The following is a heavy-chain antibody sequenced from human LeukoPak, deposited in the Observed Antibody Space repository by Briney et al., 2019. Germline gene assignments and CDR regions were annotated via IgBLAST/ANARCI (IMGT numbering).Heavy chain of an antibody. CDR3: ARQDGPLTGWFDP. J-gene: IGHJ5*02. CDR1: GFTFSSYS. CDR2: IYSGGST. D-gene: IGHD3-16*02. Sequence: GGSLRLSCAASGFTFSSYSMNWVRQAPGKGLEWVSVIYSGGSTYYADSVKGRFTISRDNSKNTLYLQMNSLRAEDTAVYYCARQDGPLTGWFDPWGQGTLVTVSS. V-gene: IGHV3-66*04.